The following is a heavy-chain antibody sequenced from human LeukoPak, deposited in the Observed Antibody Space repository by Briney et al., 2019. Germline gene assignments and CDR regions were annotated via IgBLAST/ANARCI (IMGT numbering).Heavy chain of an antibody. CDR3: AGYCSGGSCYPFDY. D-gene: IGHD2-15*01. CDR1: GFTFSDYY. CDR2: ISSSGSTI. J-gene: IGHJ4*02. V-gene: IGHV3-11*01. Sequence: PGGSLRLSCAASGFTFSDYYMSWIRQAPGKGLEWVSYISSSGSTIYYADSVKGRFTISRDNAKNSLYLQMNSLRAEDTAVYYCAGYCSGGSCYPFDYWGQGTLVTVSS.